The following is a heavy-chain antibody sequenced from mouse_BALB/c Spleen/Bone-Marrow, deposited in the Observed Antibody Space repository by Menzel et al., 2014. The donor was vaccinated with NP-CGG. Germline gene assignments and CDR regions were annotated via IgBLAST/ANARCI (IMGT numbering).Heavy chain of an antibody. CDR1: GDSITSGY. CDR3: TRSDCNYAMYY. CDR2: IRYSGST. Sequence: EVKLMESGPSLVKPSQTLSLTCSVTGDSITSGYWNWIRKFTGNKLEYMGYIRYSGSTYYYPSLKSRISITRDTSKNQYYLHLNSVTTYYTATYYCTRSDCNYAMYYCGQITSVTVSS. J-gene: IGHJ4*01. V-gene: IGHV3-8*02.